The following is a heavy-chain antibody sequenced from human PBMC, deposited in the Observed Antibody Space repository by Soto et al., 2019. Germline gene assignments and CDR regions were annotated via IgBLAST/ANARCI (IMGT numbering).Heavy chain of an antibody. CDR2: IYYTGIT. CDR1: GGSISSGSYF. CDR3: ARFRLPRSKHLER. D-gene: IGHD6-25*01. V-gene: IGHV4-31*03. Sequence: PSETLSLTCTVSGGSISSGSYFWSWVRQRPGEGLEWIGNIYYTGITYYNLSLKSRVAISVDTSKNHFSLTLTSLTAADTAIYSCARFRLPRSKHLERWGQGTLETVSS. J-gene: IGHJ4*02.